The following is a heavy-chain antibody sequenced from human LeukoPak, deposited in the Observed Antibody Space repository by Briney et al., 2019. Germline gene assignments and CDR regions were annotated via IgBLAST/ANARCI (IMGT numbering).Heavy chain of an antibody. Sequence: GGSLRLSCVASGFTFSSYEMNWVRKPPGKGLEWVSYISSSGRTAYYADSVKGRFTISRDHAKNSLYLQMNSLRAEDTAVYYCARGSRFGVVGRDAFDIWGQGTMVTVSS. CDR2: ISSSGRTA. V-gene: IGHV3-48*03. J-gene: IGHJ3*02. D-gene: IGHD3-3*01. CDR1: GFTFSSYE. CDR3: ARGSRFGVVGRDAFDI.